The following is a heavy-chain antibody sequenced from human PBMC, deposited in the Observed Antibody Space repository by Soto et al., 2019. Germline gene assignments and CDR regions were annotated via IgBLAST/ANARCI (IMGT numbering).Heavy chain of an antibody. Sequence: QLQLQESGSGLVKPSQTLSLTCAVSGGSISSGGYSWSWIRQPPGKGLEWIGYIYHSGSTYYNPSLKSRVTISVDRSKTQFSLKLSSVTAADTAVYYCARYYYDSSGYPPYDAFDIWGQGTMVTVSS. CDR3: ARYYYDSSGYPPYDAFDI. CDR1: GGSISSGGYS. D-gene: IGHD3-22*01. V-gene: IGHV4-30-2*01. CDR2: IYHSGST. J-gene: IGHJ3*02.